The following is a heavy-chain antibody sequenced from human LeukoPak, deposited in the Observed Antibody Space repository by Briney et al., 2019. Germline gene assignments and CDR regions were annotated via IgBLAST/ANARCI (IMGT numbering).Heavy chain of an antibody. CDR2: IYTSGST. D-gene: IGHD6-19*01. V-gene: IGHV4-4*07. Sequence: PSETLSLTCTVSGGSISSYYWSWIRQPAGKGLEWIGRIYTSGSTNYNPSLKSRVTMSVDTSKNQFSLKLSSVTAADTAVYYCARDLSSSGWYNWFDPWGQGTLATVSS. CDR1: GGSISSYY. CDR3: ARDLSSSGWYNWFDP. J-gene: IGHJ5*02.